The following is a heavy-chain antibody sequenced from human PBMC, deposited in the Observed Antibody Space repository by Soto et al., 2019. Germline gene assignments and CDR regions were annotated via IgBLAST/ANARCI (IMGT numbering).Heavy chain of an antibody. CDR1: GGSFSNFV. V-gene: IGHV1-69*01. D-gene: IGHD5-12*01. CDR2: IIPNFGTT. CDR3: ARDVGGEATIRY. J-gene: IGHJ4*02. Sequence: QVQLVQSGAEVKKPGSSVNVSCKASGGSFSNFVISWVRQAPGQGLEWMGGIIPNFGTTNYAQKFQGKVTITADETTRTAYLELSGLTSADTSVYYCARDVGGEATIRYWGQGTLVTVSS.